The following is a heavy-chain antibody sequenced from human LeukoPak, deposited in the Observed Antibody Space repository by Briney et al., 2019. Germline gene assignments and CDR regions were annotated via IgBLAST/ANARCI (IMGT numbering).Heavy chain of an antibody. J-gene: IGHJ5*02. V-gene: IGHV3-7*01. CDR3: AKAGCSSTSCYSWFDP. CDR2: IRQDGSEK. Sequence: GGSLRLSCAASGFTFSSYWMSWVRQAPGKGLEWVANIRQDGSEKYYVDSVKGRFTISRDNAKDSLYLQMNSLRAEDTAVYYCAKAGCSSTSCYSWFDPWGQGTLVTVSS. CDR1: GFTFSSYW. D-gene: IGHD2-2*01.